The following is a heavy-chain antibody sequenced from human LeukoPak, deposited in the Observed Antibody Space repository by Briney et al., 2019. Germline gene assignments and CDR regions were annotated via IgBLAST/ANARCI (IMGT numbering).Heavy chain of an antibody. CDR3: ASPPSSWNKDFDY. V-gene: IGHV1-24*01. D-gene: IGHD6-13*01. CDR2: FDPEDGET. CDR1: GYTLTELS. J-gene: IGHJ4*02. Sequence: GASVKVSCKASGYTLTELSMHWVRQAPGKGLEWMGGFDPEDGETIYAQKFQGRVTMTEDTSTDTAYMELSSLRSEDTAVYYCASPPSSWNKDFDYWGQGTLVTASS.